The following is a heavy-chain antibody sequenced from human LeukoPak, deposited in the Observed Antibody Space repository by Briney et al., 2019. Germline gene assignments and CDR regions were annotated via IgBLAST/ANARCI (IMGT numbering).Heavy chain of an antibody. CDR3: AKGRNRQWPDY. Sequence: GGSLRLSCAASGFTFNSYSMHWVRQAPGKGLEWVSAISGSGGSTYYADSVKGRFTISRDNSKNTLYLQMNSLRAEDTAVYYCAKGRNRQWPDYWGQGTLVTVSS. J-gene: IGHJ4*02. CDR2: ISGSGGST. CDR1: GFTFNSYS. D-gene: IGHD6-19*01. V-gene: IGHV3-23*01.